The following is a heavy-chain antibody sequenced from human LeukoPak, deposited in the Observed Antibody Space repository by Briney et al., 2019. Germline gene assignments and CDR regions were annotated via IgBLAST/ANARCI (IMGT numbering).Heavy chain of an antibody. Sequence: SETLSLTCAVSGGSISSGGYSWSWIRQPPGKGLEWIGYIYHSGSTHYNPSLKSRVTISVDRSKNQFSLKLSSVTAADTAVYYCARQGYCGSGSLGYDYWGQGTLVTVSS. CDR3: ARQGYCGSGSLGYDY. J-gene: IGHJ4*02. D-gene: IGHD3-10*01. CDR2: IYHSGST. V-gene: IGHV4-30-2*01. CDR1: GGSISSGGYS.